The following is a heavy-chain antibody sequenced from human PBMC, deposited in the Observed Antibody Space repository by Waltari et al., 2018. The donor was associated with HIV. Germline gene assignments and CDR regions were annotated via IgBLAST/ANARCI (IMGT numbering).Heavy chain of an antibody. J-gene: IGHJ3*02. Sequence: SYDGDNQYYADSVRGPFTISRDNSKNTLYLEMSSLRVDDTAVYYCARGHTYYLGGPNFYYGRFDIWGQGTFVTVSS. CDR3: ARGHTYYLGGPNFYYGRFDI. D-gene: IGHD3-10*01. V-gene: IGHV3-30*15. CDR2: SYDGDNQ.